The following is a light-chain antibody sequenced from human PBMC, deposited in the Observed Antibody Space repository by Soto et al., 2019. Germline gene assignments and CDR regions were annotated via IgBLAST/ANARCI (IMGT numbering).Light chain of an antibody. CDR2: GAS. CDR1: QSLDSTY. V-gene: IGKV3-20*01. CDR3: QRSGSAPPYI. J-gene: IGKJ2*01. Sequence: EVVLTQSPGTLSLSPGERATLSCRASQSLDSTYLAWYQQKPGQSPRLVIYGASRRATGIPDRFSGSGSGTDFTLTIGRLEPEDFGVYYCQRSGSAPPYIFGAGTMLDI.